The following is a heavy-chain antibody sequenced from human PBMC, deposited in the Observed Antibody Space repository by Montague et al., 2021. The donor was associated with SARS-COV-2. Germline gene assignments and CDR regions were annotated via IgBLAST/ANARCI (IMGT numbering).Heavy chain of an antibody. CDR1: GDSVSSNSAT. Sequence: CAISGDSVSSNSATWNWARQSPSRGLEWLGRTYYRSKWYNDYAVSVRGRVTINPDTSKIQFSLQLNSVTPEDTAIYYCTSGREGNYNVMDVWGQGTTVTVSS. V-gene: IGHV6-1*01. CDR3: TSGREGNYNVMDV. J-gene: IGHJ6*02. CDR2: TYYRSKWYN. D-gene: IGHD1-1*01.